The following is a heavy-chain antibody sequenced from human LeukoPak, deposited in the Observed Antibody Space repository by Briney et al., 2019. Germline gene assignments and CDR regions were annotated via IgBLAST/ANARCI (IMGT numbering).Heavy chain of an antibody. CDR2: ISGSGSST. Sequence: PGGSLRLSCAASGFTFSSYAMSWVRQAPGKGLEWVSAISGSGSSTYYADSVKGRFTITRDNSKNTLYLQMNSLRAEDTAVYYCAKTSNPISYDFWSGYYGDAFDIWGQGTMVTVSS. V-gene: IGHV3-23*01. D-gene: IGHD3-3*01. J-gene: IGHJ3*02. CDR3: AKTSNPISYDFWSGYYGDAFDI. CDR1: GFTFSSYA.